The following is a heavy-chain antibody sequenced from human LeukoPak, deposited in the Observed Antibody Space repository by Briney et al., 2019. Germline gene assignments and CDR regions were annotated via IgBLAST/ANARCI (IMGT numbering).Heavy chain of an antibody. Sequence: PGGSLRLSCAASGFTFDDYGMSWVRQAPGKGLEWVSGINWNGGSTGYAHSVKGRFTISRDNAKNSLYLQMNYLTTEDTAVYFCARDEAYSSFDYWGQGILVTVSS. CDR3: ARDEAYSSFDY. D-gene: IGHD4-11*01. J-gene: IGHJ4*02. CDR1: GFTFDDYG. V-gene: IGHV3-20*04. CDR2: INWNGGST.